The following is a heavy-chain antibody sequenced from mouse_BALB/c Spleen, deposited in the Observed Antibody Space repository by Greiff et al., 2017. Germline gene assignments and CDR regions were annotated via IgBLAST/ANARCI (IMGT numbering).Heavy chain of an antibody. D-gene: IGHD2-1*01. V-gene: IGHV1S81*02. Sequence: QVQLQQSGAELVKPGASVKLSCKASGYTFTSYWMHWVKQRPGQGLEWIGEINPSNGRTNYNEKFKSKATLTVDKSSSTAYMQLSSLTSEDSAVYYCARDYGKQYAMDYWGQGTSVTVSS. J-gene: IGHJ4*01. CDR2: INPSNGRT. CDR1: GYTFTSYW. CDR3: ARDYGKQYAMDY.